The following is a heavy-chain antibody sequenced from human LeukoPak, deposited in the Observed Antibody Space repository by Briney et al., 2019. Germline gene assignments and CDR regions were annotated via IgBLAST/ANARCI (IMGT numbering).Heavy chain of an antibody. V-gene: IGHV4-59*08. CDR3: ARHEGLYYYGSGSYFDY. CDR1: GGSISSYY. CDR2: IYYSGST. D-gene: IGHD3-10*01. Sequence: SETLSLTCTVSGGSISSYYWSWIRQPPGKGLEWIGYIYYSGSTNYNPSLKSRVTISVDTSKNQFSLELSSVTAADTAVYYCARHEGLYYYGSGSYFDYWGQGTLVTVSS. J-gene: IGHJ4*02.